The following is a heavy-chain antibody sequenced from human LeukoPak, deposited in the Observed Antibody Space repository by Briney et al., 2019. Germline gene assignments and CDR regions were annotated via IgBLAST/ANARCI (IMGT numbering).Heavy chain of an antibody. J-gene: IGHJ5*02. V-gene: IGHV3-30*02. Sequence: PGGSLRLSCAASGFTFSSYGMHWVRQAPGKGLEWVAFIRYDGSNKYYADSVKGRFTISRDNSKNTLYVQMNSLRGEDTAVYYCATGLYYKDRSGYPAWGQGTLVTVSS. CDR1: GFTFSSYG. CDR3: ATGLYYKDRSGYPA. D-gene: IGHD3-22*01. CDR2: IRYDGSNK.